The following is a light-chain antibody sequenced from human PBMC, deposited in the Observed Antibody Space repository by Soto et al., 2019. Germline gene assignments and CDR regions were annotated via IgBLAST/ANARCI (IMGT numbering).Light chain of an antibody. V-gene: IGKV3-15*01. Sequence: EIVLTQSPATLSVSPGERATLFCRASQGISTLLAWYQQKPGQAPRLLIYGASTRATGIPARFSGSGSGTEFTLTISSLQSEDFAVYYCQQYNNWPLTFGGGTKVDI. J-gene: IGKJ4*01. CDR2: GAS. CDR3: QQYNNWPLT. CDR1: QGISTL.